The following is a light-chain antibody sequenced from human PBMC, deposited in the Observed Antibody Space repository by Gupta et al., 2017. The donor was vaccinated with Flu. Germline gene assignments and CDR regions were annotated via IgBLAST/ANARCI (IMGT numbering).Light chain of an antibody. V-gene: IGLV1-44*01. CDR3: AAWDDSLNGLWV. CDR1: SSNIGSNA. J-gene: IGLJ3*02. CDR2: NDS. Sequence: TISFSGSSSNIGSNAVSWYQQIPGTAPNLLIYNDSQRPSVVPARFSGSKSGTSASLAIRGLQAEEEADYYCAAWDDSLNGLWVIGGGTKLTVL.